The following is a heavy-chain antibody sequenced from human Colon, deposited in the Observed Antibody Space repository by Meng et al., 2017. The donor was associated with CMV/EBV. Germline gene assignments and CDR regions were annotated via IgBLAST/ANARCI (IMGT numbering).Heavy chain of an antibody. CDR1: EFTLSRFW. Sequence: GGSLKISCAAFEFTLSRFWMHWVRQAPGEGLMWVSRVNSDGSVTDYADSVKGRFTISRDNAKSMVYLEMNSLRVEDTAVYYCARGDRISVANYYYYNMDIWGQGTTVTVSS. V-gene: IGHV3-74*01. CDR2: VNSDGSVT. CDR3: ARGDRISVANYYYYNMDI. J-gene: IGHJ6*02. D-gene: IGHD6-13*01.